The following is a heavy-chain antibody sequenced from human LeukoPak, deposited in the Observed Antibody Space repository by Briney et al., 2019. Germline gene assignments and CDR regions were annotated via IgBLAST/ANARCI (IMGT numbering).Heavy chain of an antibody. CDR3: ARDKEGDGYNYYFDY. V-gene: IGHV3-30*02. CDR1: GFTFSNAW. Sequence: GGSLRLSCAASGFTFSNAWMHWVRQAPGKGLEWVAFIRYDGSNKYYADSVKGRFTISRDNSKNTLYLQMNSLRAEDTAVYYCARDKEGDGYNYYFDYWGQGTLVTVSS. D-gene: IGHD5-24*01. CDR2: IRYDGSNK. J-gene: IGHJ4*02.